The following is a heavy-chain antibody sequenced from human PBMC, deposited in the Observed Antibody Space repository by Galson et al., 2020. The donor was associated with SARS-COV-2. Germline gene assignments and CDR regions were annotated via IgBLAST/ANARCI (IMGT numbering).Heavy chain of an antibody. CDR3: AKDPWGKQWLVGIDY. CDR1: GFTFSSYA. J-gene: IGHJ4*02. CDR2: ISGRGAST. Sequence: GGSLRLSCAASGFTFSSYAMSWDRQAPGKGLEWVSAISGRGASTYDAGSVKGRFTISRDKPKNTLYLQMNSLRAEDTAVSYCAKDPWGKQWLVGIDYWCQGTLVAVSS. D-gene: IGHD6-19*01. V-gene: IGHV3-23*01.